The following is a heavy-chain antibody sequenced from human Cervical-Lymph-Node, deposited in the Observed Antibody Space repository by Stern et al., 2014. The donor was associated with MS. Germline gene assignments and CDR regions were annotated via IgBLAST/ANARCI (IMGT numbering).Heavy chain of an antibody. CDR1: GFSLSTRGVG. J-gene: IGHJ4*02. CDR2: IYWEGDK. Sequence: QVTLKESGPTLVKPTQTLTLTCTFSGFSLSTRGVGVGWIRQPPGKALECLALIYWEGDKRYSPSLKGRLTITRDASKNQVVLTMTNMDPVDTATYFCAHSTRAGYYGSGMPADYWGPGTLVTVSS. D-gene: IGHD3-10*01. V-gene: IGHV2-5*02. CDR3: AHSTRAGYYGSGMPADY.